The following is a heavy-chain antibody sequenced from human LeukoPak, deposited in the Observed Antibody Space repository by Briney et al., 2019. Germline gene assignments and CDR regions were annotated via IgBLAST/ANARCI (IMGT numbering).Heavy chain of an antibody. V-gene: IGHV3-30-3*01. D-gene: IGHD4-23*01. CDR3: ARDQDENYGGNFDAFDI. J-gene: IGHJ3*02. CDR1: GFTFSSYA. Sequence: GRSLRLSCAASGFTFSSYAMHWVRQAPGEGLEWVAVISYDGSNKYYADSVKGRFTISRDNSKNTLYLQMNSLRAEDTAVYYCARDQDENYGGNFDAFDIWGQGTMVTVSS. CDR2: ISYDGSNK.